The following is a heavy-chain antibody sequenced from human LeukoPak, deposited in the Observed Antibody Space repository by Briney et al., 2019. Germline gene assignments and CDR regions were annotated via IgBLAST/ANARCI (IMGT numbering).Heavy chain of an antibody. CDR3: ARDRRIPYDFWSGYQGGPTFP. V-gene: IGHV3-33*01. J-gene: IGHJ5*02. Sequence: GGSLILSCSASGFTFSSYVMHWGRWAPAKGLGSEAVIWCDGSNKYYADSVKGRFTISRDNSKNTLYLQMNSLRAEDTAVYYCARDRRIPYDFWSGYQGGPTFPWGQGTLVTVSS. D-gene: IGHD3-3*01. CDR2: IWCDGSNK. CDR1: GFTFSSYV.